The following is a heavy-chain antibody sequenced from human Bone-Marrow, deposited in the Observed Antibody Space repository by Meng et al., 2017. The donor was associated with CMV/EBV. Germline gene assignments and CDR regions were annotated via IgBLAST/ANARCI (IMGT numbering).Heavy chain of an antibody. CDR2: INHSGST. J-gene: IGHJ5*02. D-gene: IGHD3-3*01. Sequence: SETLSLTCAVYGGSFGGYYWSWIRQPPGKGLEWIGEINHSGSTNYNPSLKSRVTISVDTSKNQFSLKLSAVTAADTAVYYCARGPRITIFGVVNPWFDPWGQGTLVTVSS. V-gene: IGHV4-34*01. CDR3: ARGPRITIFGVVNPWFDP. CDR1: GGSFGGYY.